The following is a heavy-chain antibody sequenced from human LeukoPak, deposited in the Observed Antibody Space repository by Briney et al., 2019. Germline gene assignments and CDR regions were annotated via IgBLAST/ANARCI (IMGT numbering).Heavy chain of an antibody. J-gene: IGHJ4*02. CDR1: GGSISSSSYY. D-gene: IGHD5-12*01. Sequence: PSETLSLTCTVSGGSISSSSYYWGWICQPPGKGLEWIGSMYSSGSTYYNPSLKSRVTISVDTSKNQFSLKLSSVTAADTAVYYCARSGSGYLRYYFDYWGQGTLVTVSS. V-gene: IGHV4-39*07. CDR2: MYSSGST. CDR3: ARSGSGYLRYYFDY.